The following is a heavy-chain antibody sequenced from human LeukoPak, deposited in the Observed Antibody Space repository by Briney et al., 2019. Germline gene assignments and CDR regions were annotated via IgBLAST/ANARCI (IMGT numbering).Heavy chain of an antibody. V-gene: IGHV3-74*01. Sequence: QPGGSLRLSCAASGFTFSSYWMHWVRQAPGKGLVWVSRINSDGSSTSYADSVKGRFTISRDNAKNTLYLQMNSLRAEDTAVYYCAKDFLWFGESYYFDYWGQGTLVTVSS. CDR2: INSDGSST. D-gene: IGHD3-10*01. CDR3: AKDFLWFGESYYFDY. CDR1: GFTFSSYW. J-gene: IGHJ4*02.